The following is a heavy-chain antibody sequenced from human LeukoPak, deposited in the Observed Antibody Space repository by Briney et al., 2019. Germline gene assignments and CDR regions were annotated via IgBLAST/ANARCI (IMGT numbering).Heavy chain of an antibody. V-gene: IGHV1-24*01. D-gene: IGHD6-13*01. CDR1: GYTRTVIA. Sequence: ASVKVSCKVSGYTRTVIAMHWVRQAPGEGLEWMGGFDPQDRETVYAQKFQGRVTMTEDTSTDTAFMELSGLRSEDTALYYCAIIASAGTFDYWGQGALVTVSS. CDR2: FDPQDRET. J-gene: IGHJ4*02. CDR3: AIIASAGTFDY.